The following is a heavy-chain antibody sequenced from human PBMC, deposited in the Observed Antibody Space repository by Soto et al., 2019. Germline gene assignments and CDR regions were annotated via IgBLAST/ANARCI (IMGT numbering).Heavy chain of an antibody. Sequence: QVKLVQSGTEVKKPGASVKLSCTASGYTFTSYTIHWVRQAPGQRLEWMGWMNAGNGTTKYSQKFKGRVSITRDTSASTAYMELSFLRSEDTAVYYCATDGINTMDAWGKGTTVTVSS. D-gene: IGHD1-20*01. J-gene: IGHJ6*03. CDR3: ATDGINTMDA. CDR2: MNAGNGTT. CDR1: GYTFTSYT. V-gene: IGHV1-3*01.